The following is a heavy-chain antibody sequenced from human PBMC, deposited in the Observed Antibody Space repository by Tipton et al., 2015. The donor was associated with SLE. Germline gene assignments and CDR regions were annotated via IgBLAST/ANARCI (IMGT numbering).Heavy chain of an antibody. Sequence: SLRLSCAASGFTFSDYGMHWVRQAPGKGLEWVAVIWYDGSNKYYADSVKGRFTISRDNSKNTLYLQMNSLRAEDTAVYYCAREELTIFGVVTVPLFDYWGQGTLVTVSS. J-gene: IGHJ4*02. D-gene: IGHD3-3*01. V-gene: IGHV3-33*01. CDR3: AREELTIFGVVTVPLFDY. CDR1: GFTFSDYG. CDR2: IWYDGSNK.